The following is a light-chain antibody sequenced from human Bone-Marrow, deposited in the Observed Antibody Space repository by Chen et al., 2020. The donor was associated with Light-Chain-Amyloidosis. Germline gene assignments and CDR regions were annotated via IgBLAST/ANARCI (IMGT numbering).Light chain of an antibody. CDR2: DDG. V-gene: IGLV3-21*02. CDR3: QVWDRSNDRPV. J-gene: IGLJ3*02. Sequence: SYVLTQPSSVSVAPGQTATIACGGNNIGSTSVHWYQQTPGQAPLLVVYDDGDRPSGSPERLSGSNSGNTTTLTISRVEAGDEADYYCQVWDRSNDRPVFGGGTKLTVL. CDR1: NIGSTS.